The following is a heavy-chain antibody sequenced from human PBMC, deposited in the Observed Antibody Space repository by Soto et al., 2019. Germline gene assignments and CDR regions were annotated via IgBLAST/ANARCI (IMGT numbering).Heavy chain of an antibody. V-gene: IGHV3-33*01. CDR1: GFTFSSYG. CDR3: ARVHYDSSGPWPRYFDL. Sequence: ESGGGVVQPGRSLRLSCAASGFTFSSYGMHWVRQAPGKGLEWVAVIWYDGSNKYYADSVKGRFTISRDNSKNTLYLQMNSLRAEDTAVYYCARVHYDSSGPWPRYFDLWGRGTLVTVSS. J-gene: IGHJ2*01. CDR2: IWYDGSNK. D-gene: IGHD3-22*01.